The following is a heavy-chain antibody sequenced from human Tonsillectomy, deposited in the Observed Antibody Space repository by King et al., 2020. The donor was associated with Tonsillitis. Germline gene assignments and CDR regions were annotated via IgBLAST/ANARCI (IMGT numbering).Heavy chain of an antibody. CDR2: MNPNSGNT. J-gene: IGHJ4*02. CDR1: GYTFTSYD. D-gene: IGHD3-10*01. CDR3: ARGDPYYYGSGSYHPNEF. Sequence: QLVQSGAEVKKPGASVKVSCKASGYTFTSYDINWVRQATGQGLEWMGWMNPNSGNTGYAQKFQGRVTMTRNTSISTAYMELSSLRSEDTAVYYCARGDPYYYGSGSYHPNEFWGQGTLVTVSS. V-gene: IGHV1-8*02.